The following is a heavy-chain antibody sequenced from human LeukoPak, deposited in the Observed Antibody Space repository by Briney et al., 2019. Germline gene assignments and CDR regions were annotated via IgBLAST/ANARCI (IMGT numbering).Heavy chain of an antibody. CDR2: LSLDGVKT. CDR1: GFTFSSYA. CDR3: AKDDGDYARGYYFDH. J-gene: IGHJ4*02. Sequence: GGSLRLSCAASGFTFSSYAMSWVRQAPGKGLGWVSALSLDGVKTYYADSVKGRFIISRDKSKNTLYLQMNSLRAEDTAVYYCAKDDGDYARGYYFDHWGQGTLVTVSS. V-gene: IGHV3-23*01. D-gene: IGHD4-17*01.